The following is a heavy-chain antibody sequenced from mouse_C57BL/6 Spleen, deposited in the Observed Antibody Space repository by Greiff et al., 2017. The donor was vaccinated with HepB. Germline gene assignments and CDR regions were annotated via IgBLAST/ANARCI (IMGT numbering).Heavy chain of an antibody. J-gene: IGHJ4*01. Sequence: EVQLQQSGPVLVKPGASVKMSCKASGYTFTDYYMNWVKQSHGKSLEWIGVINPYNGGTSYNQKFKGKATLTVDKSSSTAYMELNSLTSEDSAVYYCASYSNYWAMDYWGQGTSVTVSS. V-gene: IGHV1-19*01. D-gene: IGHD2-5*01. CDR2: INPYNGGT. CDR3: ASYSNYWAMDY. CDR1: GYTFTDYY.